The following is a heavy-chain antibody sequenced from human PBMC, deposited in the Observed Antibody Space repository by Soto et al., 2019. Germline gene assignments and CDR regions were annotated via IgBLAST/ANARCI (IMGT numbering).Heavy chain of an antibody. Sequence: EVQLLESGGGLVQPGGSLKLSCAASGYTFSDSAMHWVRQASGKGLEWVGRIRSKANSYATVYAASVKGRFTISRDDSKNTAYLQMNSLKTEDTAVYYCARLWSEREPNFDYWGQGTLVSVSS. D-gene: IGHD1-26*01. CDR1: GYTFSDSA. CDR2: IRSKANSYAT. V-gene: IGHV3-73*01. J-gene: IGHJ4*02. CDR3: ARLWSEREPNFDY.